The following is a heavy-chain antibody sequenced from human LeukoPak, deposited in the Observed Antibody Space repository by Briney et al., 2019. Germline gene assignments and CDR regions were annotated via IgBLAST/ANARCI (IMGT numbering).Heavy chain of an antibody. CDR3: ASGYCSGGSCYFDAFDI. V-gene: IGHV3-48*03. J-gene: IGHJ3*02. CDR1: GFTFSDYE. D-gene: IGHD2-15*01. Sequence: PGGSLRLSCAASGFTFSDYEMNWVRQAPGKGLEWVSYISSSGRSIYYADSVKGRFTISRDNAKNSLYLQMNSLRAEDTAVYYCASGYCSGGSCYFDAFDIWGQGTMVTVSS. CDR2: ISSSGRSI.